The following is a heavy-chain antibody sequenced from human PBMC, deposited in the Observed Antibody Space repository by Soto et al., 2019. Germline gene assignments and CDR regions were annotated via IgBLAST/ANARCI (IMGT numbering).Heavy chain of an antibody. D-gene: IGHD6-6*01. CDR1: GFTFSSYG. Sequence: QVQLVESGGGVVQPGRSLRLSCAASGFTFSSYGMHWVRQAPGKGLEWVAVISYDGSNKYYVDSVKGRFTISRDNSKNTVYLQINSLRAEDTAVYYCAKEAPRYSSSRYYYYGMDVWGQGTTVTVSS. CDR3: AKEAPRYSSSRYYYYGMDV. V-gene: IGHV3-30*18. CDR2: ISYDGSNK. J-gene: IGHJ6*02.